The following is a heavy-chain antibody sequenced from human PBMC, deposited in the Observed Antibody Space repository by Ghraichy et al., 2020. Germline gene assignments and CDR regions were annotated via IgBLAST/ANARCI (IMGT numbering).Heavy chain of an antibody. Sequence: GGSLRLSCAASGFTFSSYAMSWVRQAPGKGLEWVSAISCSGGSPYYADSVQGRFTISRDNAKNSLYLQMNSLRAEDTAVYYCARYPSNYYDSSCYTNYWVQGTLVTVSS. J-gene: IGHJ4*02. CDR1: GFTFSSYA. CDR3: ARYPSNYYDSSCYTNY. CDR2: ISCSGGSP. D-gene: IGHD3-22*01. V-gene: IGHV3-23*01.